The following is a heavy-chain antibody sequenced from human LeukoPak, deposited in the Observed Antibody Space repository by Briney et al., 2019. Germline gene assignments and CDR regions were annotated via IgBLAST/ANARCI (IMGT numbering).Heavy chain of an antibody. CDR2: ISTDGKDK. D-gene: IGHD2-2*01. CDR1: GFTLSIYA. J-gene: IGHJ4*02. Sequence: GRSLGLSRAVSGFTLSIYATHCGPDAPAKGLEWGTVISTDGKDKKYTEALKGRFADPRDNSKNRLDLQKNSLISQDRTGYYFAIEQKWAVPGYYFDSWGQGTLVTVSS. CDR3: AIEQKWAVPGYYFDS. V-gene: IGHV3-33*05.